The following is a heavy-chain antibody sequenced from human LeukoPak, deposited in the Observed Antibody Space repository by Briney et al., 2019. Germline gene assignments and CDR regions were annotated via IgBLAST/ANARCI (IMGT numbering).Heavy chain of an antibody. Sequence: SETLSLTCTVSGGSISSYYWSWIRQPPGKGLEWIGYIYYSGSTNYNPSLKSRVTISVDTSKNQFSLKLSSVTAADTAVYYCARGEAAMVPFFDYWGQGTLVTVSS. CDR2: IYYSGST. CDR3: ARGEAAMVPFFDY. CDR1: GGSISSYY. J-gene: IGHJ4*02. V-gene: IGHV4-59*01. D-gene: IGHD3-10*01.